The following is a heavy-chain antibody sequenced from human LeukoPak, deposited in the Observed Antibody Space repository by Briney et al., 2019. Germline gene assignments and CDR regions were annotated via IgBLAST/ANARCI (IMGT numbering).Heavy chain of an antibody. CDR1: AGSISSYY. J-gene: IGHJ4*02. V-gene: IGHV4-59*12. CDR3: ARAREGSFDY. Sequence: SETLSLTCTVSAGSISSYYWSWIRQPPGKGLEWIGYIYYSGSTNYNPSLKSRVTISVDTSKNQFSLKLSSVTAADTAVYYCARAREGSFDYWGQGTLVTVSS. D-gene: IGHD3-10*01. CDR2: IYYSGST.